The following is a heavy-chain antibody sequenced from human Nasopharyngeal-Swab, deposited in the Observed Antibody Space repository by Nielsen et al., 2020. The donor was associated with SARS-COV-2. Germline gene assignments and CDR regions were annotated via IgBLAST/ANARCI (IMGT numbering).Heavy chain of an antibody. CDR1: GGSISSGGYS. CDR3: ARGGGENCSSTSCSYYYYYGMDV. J-gene: IGHJ6*02. V-gene: IGHV4-30-2*01. Sequence: SETLSLTCAVSGGSISSGGYSWSWIRQPPGKGLEWIGYIYHSGSTYYNPSLKSRVTISVDRSKNQFSLKLSSVTAADTAVYYCARGGGENCSSTSCSYYYYYGMDVWGQGTTVTVSS. D-gene: IGHD2-2*01. CDR2: IYHSGST.